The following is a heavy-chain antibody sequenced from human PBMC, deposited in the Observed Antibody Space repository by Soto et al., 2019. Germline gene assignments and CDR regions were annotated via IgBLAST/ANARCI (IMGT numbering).Heavy chain of an antibody. Sequence: SVKVSCKASGGTFSSYAISWVRQAPGQGLEWMGGIIPIFGTANYAQKFQGRVTITADESTSTAYMELSSLRSEDTAVYYCARARGYPPGAAAGPYYFDYWGQGTLVTVSS. J-gene: IGHJ4*02. CDR1: GGTFSSYA. CDR3: ARARGYPPGAAAGPYYFDY. D-gene: IGHD6-13*01. V-gene: IGHV1-69*13. CDR2: IIPIFGTA.